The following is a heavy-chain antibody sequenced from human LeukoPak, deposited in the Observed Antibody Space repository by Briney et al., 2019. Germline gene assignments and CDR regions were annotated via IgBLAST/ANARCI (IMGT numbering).Heavy chain of an antibody. J-gene: IGHJ4*02. Sequence: LSLTCTVSGGSISSGHYYWSWIRQPPGKCLEWVSGISGSGDSTDYADSVKGRFTISRDNSKNTLYVQMNSLRAEDTAVYYCAKSLVLRKSRGYWGQGTLVTVSS. CDR2: ISGSGDST. CDR1: GGSISSGHYY. V-gene: IGHV3-23*01. CDR3: AKSLVLRKSRGY. D-gene: IGHD3-16*02.